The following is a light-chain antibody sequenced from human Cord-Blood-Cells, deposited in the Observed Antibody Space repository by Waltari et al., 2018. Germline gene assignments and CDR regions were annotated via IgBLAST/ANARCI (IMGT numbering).Light chain of an antibody. V-gene: IGLV4-69*01. CDR3: QTWGTGIHV. CDR2: LNSDGSP. CDR1: SGHSSYA. Sequence: QLVLTQSPSASASLGASVKLTCTLSSGHSSYAIAWHQQQPEKGPRYLMKLNSDGSPSKGDGIPVRFSGSSSGAERYLTSSSLQSEDEADYYCQTWGTGIHVFGTGTKVTVL. J-gene: IGLJ1*01.